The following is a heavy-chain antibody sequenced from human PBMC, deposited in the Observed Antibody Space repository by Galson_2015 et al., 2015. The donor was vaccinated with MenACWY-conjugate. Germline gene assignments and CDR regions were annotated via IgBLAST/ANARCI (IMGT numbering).Heavy chain of an antibody. D-gene: IGHD3-10*01. V-gene: IGHV3-30*18. CDR2: ISDDGSKK. CDR3: AKEPFGSGPFDI. J-gene: IGHJ3*02. CDR1: GFTFSSFG. Sequence: SLRLSCAASGFTFSSFGMHWVRQAPGKRPEWVAVISDDGSKKFYADPLKGRFTISRDNSKNTLYLQVDSLRPEDTALYYCAKEPFGSGPFDIWGRGTMVTVSS.